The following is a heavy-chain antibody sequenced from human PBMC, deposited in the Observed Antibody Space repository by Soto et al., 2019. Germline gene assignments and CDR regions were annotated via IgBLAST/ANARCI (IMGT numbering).Heavy chain of an antibody. J-gene: IGHJ4*02. CDR3: AKDGRGSGSHYNSFGY. CDR1: GFTVDNNY. Sequence: EVQLVESGGGLIQPGGSLKLSCAASGFTVDNNYMSWVRQAPGKGLEWVSLIYSTGTTKYADSVKGRFTVSRDNAKNTLYLQMNSLRAEDTAVYYCAKDGRGSGSHYNSFGYWGQGTLVPSRQ. CDR2: IYSTGTT. V-gene: IGHV3-53*01. D-gene: IGHD3-10*01.